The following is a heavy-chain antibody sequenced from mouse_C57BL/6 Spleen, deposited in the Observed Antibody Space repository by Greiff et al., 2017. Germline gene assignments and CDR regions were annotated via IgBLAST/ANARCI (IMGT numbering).Heavy chain of an antibody. J-gene: IGHJ4*01. V-gene: IGHV1-55*01. D-gene: IGHD1-1*01. Sequence: QVQLQQPGAELVKPGASVKMSCKASGYTFTSYWITWVKQRPGQGLEWIGDIYPGCGSTNYNEKFKSKATLTVDTSSSTAYMQLSSLTSEDSAVYYCARATVVEGYAMDYWGQGTSVTVSS. CDR2: IYPGCGST. CDR1: GYTFTSYW. CDR3: ARATVVEGYAMDY.